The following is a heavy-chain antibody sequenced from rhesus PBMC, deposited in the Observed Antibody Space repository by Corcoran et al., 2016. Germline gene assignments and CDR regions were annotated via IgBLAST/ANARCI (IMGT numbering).Heavy chain of an antibody. Sequence: EVQLVQSGAEVKKPGASVKISCKASGYTFTDYYLHWVRQAPGKGLECMGRVDSEDGEAIHAQKFQDRVTITADTSTNTDYMELSSLRSEDTAVYYCATSLTGDRYFDYWGQGVLVTVSS. CDR2: VDSEDGEA. CDR3: ATSLTGDRYFDY. J-gene: IGHJ4*01. CDR1: GYTFTDYY. D-gene: IGHD7-45*01. V-gene: IGHV1-111*02.